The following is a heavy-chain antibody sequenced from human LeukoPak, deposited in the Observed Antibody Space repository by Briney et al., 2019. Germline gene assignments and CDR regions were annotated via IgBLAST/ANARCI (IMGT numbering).Heavy chain of an antibody. CDR2: ISYDGSNK. CDR3: ARDRVWGSSTALDY. D-gene: IGHD2-2*01. V-gene: IGHV3-30-3*01. CDR1: GFTFSSYA. Sequence: GGSLRLSCAASGFTFSSYAMHWVRQAPGKGLEWVAVISYDGSNKYYADSVKGRFTISRDNSKNTLYLQMNSLRAEDTAVYYCARDRVWGSSTALDYWGQGTLVTVSS. J-gene: IGHJ4*02.